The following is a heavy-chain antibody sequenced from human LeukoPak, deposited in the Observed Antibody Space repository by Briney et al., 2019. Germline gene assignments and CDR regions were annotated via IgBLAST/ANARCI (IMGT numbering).Heavy chain of an antibody. Sequence: SGGSLRLSCAASGFTFSDYYMSWVRQAPGKGLEWVSVIYSGGSTYYADSVKGRFTISRDNSKNTLYLQMNSLRAEDTAVYYCAREEAGLVTSHRRHYYYYGMDVWGQGTTVTVSS. CDR2: IYSGGST. CDR3: AREEAGLVTSHRRHYYYYGMDV. J-gene: IGHJ6*02. D-gene: IGHD3/OR15-3a*01. CDR1: GFTFSDYY. V-gene: IGHV3-66*01.